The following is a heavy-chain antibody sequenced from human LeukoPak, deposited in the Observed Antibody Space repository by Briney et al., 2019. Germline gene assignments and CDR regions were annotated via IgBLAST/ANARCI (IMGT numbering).Heavy chain of an antibody. V-gene: IGHV3-30*04. D-gene: IGHD6-6*01. CDR2: ISFDGRNT. CDR1: GFTLSSSA. J-gene: IGHJ3*02. Sequence: GGSLRLSCAASGFTLSSSAMHSVRQAPGKGMEWGEVISFDGRNTNCADSVKGRFPISRDDSKKTLYRQMNSLRTEDTAVYYCASPLLVSLVAFDIWGQGTRVTVSS. CDR3: ASPLLVSLVAFDI.